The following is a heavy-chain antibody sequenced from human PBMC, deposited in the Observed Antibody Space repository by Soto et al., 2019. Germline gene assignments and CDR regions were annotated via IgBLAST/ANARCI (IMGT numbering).Heavy chain of an antibody. D-gene: IGHD3-3*01. CDR1: GLTFSSYG. CDR3: AKELYYDFWSGYPVHGMDV. Sequence: GGSMRLSCAASGLTFSSYGMHWVRQAPGKGLEWVAVISYDGSNKYYADSVKGRFTISRDNSKNTLYLQMNSLRAEDTAVYYCAKELYYDFWSGYPVHGMDVWGQGTTVTVSS. V-gene: IGHV3-30*18. J-gene: IGHJ6*02. CDR2: ISYDGSNK.